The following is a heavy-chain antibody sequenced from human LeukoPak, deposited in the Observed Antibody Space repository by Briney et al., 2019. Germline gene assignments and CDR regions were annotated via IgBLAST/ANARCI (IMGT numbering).Heavy chain of an antibody. J-gene: IGHJ2*01. CDR1: GYTFTTYW. Sequence: GESLKISCQASGYTFTTYWIGWVRQMPGKGLECMGIIYPDDSDTTYSPSFQGQVTISADKSFSTAYLQWSSLKASDTAIYYCARLGGDTYYFGSASYPNWYFDLWGRGTLVTVSS. V-gene: IGHV5-51*01. CDR2: IYPDDSDT. CDR3: ARLGGDTYYFGSASYPNWYFDL. D-gene: IGHD3-10*01.